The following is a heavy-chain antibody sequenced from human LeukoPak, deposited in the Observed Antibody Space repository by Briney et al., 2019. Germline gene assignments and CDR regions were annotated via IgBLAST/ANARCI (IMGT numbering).Heavy chain of an antibody. J-gene: IGHJ5*02. Sequence: PGGSLRLSCAASGFTVSRSYINWVRQVPGKGLEWVSLIYGGGTTYYADSVKGRFTISRDNSKNTIYLQMNSLKAEDTAVYYCARDLGQNWFDPWGQGTLVTVSS. CDR1: GFTVSRSY. V-gene: IGHV3-53*01. CDR3: ARDLGQNWFDP. CDR2: IYGGGTT.